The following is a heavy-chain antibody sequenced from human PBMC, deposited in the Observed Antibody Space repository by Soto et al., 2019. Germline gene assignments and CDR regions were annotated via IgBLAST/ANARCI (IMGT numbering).Heavy chain of an antibody. Sequence: EVQLLESGGDLVQPGGSLRLSCAASGFTFDNYAMNWVRQAQGQGLEWGSGTSGSGDITYYPDSAKGRFTISRDNSKTTLYLQMNSPSAEDTALYYCPLRYCITTTCSPVDFYMDVWGKGTTVTLSS. CDR3: PLRYCITTTCSPVDFYMDV. V-gene: IGHV3-23*01. CDR2: TSGSGDIT. D-gene: IGHD2-2*01. CDR1: GFTFDNYA. J-gene: IGHJ6*03.